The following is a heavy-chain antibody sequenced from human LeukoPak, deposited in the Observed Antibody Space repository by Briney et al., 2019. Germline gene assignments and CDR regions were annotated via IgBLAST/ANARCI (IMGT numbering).Heavy chain of an antibody. CDR2: ISSSSSYI. Sequence: PGGSLRLSCAASGFTFSSYSMNWVRQAPGKGLERVSSISSSSSYIYYADSVKGRFTISRDDAKNSLYLQMNSLRAEDTAVYYCAGVASYGSGSYYSSYFDYWGQGTLVTVSS. J-gene: IGHJ4*02. V-gene: IGHV3-21*01. CDR3: AGVASYGSGSYYSSYFDY. CDR1: GFTFSSYS. D-gene: IGHD3-10*01.